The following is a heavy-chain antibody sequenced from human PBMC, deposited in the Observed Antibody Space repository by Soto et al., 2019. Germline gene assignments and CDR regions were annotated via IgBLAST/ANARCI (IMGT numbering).Heavy chain of an antibody. CDR1: GFTFDDYA. CDR3: AKGHLVSEDYYMDV. D-gene: IGHD2-21*01. Sequence: EVQLVESGGGLVQPGRSLRLSCAASGFTFDDYAMHWVRQAPGKGLEWVSGISWNSGSIGYADSVKGRFTISRDNAKNSLYLQMNSLRAEDTALYYCAKGHLVSEDYYMDVWGKGTTVTVSS. V-gene: IGHV3-9*01. J-gene: IGHJ6*03. CDR2: ISWNSGSI.